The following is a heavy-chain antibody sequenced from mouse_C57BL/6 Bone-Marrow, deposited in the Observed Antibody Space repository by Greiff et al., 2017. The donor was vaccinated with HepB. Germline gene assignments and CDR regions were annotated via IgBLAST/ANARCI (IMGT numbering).Heavy chain of an antibody. CDR3: ARDYYEDY. J-gene: IGHJ2*01. CDR1: GYTFTSYW. V-gene: IGHV1-50*01. D-gene: IGHD1-1*01. Sequence: QVQLQQPGAELVKPGASVKLSCKASGYTFTSYWMQWVKQRPGQGLEWIGEIDPSDSYTNYNQKFKGKATLTVDTSSSTAYMQRSSLTAEDSAVYYCARDYYEDYWGQGTTLTVSS. CDR2: IDPSDSYT.